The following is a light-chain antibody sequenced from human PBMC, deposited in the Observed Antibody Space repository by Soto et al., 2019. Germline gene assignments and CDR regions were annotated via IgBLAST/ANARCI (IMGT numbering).Light chain of an antibody. CDR1: QNIGSW. CDR3: QQYNNYAT. J-gene: IGKJ1*01. Sequence: DIQMTQSPSTLSASVGDRVTITCRASQNIGSWLAWYQQKPGKAPKLLIYDAATLESGVPSRFSGSGSGTEFTLTISSMKPDDFATYYCQQYNNYATFGQGTKVDIK. CDR2: DAA. V-gene: IGKV1-5*01.